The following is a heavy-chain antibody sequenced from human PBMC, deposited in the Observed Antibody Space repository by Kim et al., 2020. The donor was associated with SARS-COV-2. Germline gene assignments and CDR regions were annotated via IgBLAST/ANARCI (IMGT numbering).Heavy chain of an antibody. V-gene: IGHV3-21*01. J-gene: IGHJ6*02. CDR1: GFTFSSYS. CDR2: ISSSSSYI. Sequence: GGSLRLSCAASGFTFSSYSMNWVRQAPGKGLEWVSSISSSSSYIYYADSVKGRFTISRDNAKNSLYMQMNSLRAEDTAVYYCARDLIVVVPAATIYYYYGMDVWGQGTTVTVSS. D-gene: IGHD2-2*01. CDR3: ARDLIVVVPAATIYYYYGMDV.